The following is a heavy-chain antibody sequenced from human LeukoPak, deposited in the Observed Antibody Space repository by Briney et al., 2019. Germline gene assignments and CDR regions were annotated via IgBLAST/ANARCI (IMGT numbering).Heavy chain of an antibody. J-gene: IGHJ2*01. CDR3: ARGWYGWYFDL. D-gene: IGHD6-19*01. CDR1: GVSISSYY. V-gene: IGHV4-59*01. Sequence: PSETLSLTCTVSGVSISSYYWSWIRQPPGKGLEWIGYIYYSGSTNYNPSLKSRVTISVDTSKNQFSLKLSSVTAADTAVYYCARGWYGWYFDLWGRGTLVTVSS. CDR2: IYYSGST.